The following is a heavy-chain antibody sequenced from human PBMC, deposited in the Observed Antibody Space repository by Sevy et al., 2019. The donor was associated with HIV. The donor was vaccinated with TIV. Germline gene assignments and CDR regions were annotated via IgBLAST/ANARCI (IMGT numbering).Heavy chain of an antibody. CDR2: IWYDGSNK. CDR1: GFTFSSYG. D-gene: IGHD3-10*01. J-gene: IGHJ6*02. V-gene: IGHV3-33*01. CDR3: ARDLVYYYGSGSYMYYGMDV. Sequence: GGSLRLSCAASGFTFSSYGMHWVRQAPGKGLEWVAVIWYDGSNKYYADSVKGRFTISRDNSKNTLYLQMNGLRAEDTAVYYCARDLVYYYGSGSYMYYGMDVWGQGTTVTVSS.